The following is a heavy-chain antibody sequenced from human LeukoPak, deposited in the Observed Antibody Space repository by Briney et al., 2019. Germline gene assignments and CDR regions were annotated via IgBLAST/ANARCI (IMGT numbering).Heavy chain of an antibody. D-gene: IGHD4-17*01. V-gene: IGHV3-23*01. CDR2: ISGSGGST. CDR3: AKTDGDYPDNWFDP. CDR1: GFTFSSYA. Sequence: GGSLRLSCAASGFTFSSYAMSWVRQAPGKGLEWVSAISGSGGSTYYADSVKGRFTISGDNSKDTLYLQMNSLRAEDTAVYYCAKTDGDYPDNWFDPWGQGTLVTVSS. J-gene: IGHJ5*02.